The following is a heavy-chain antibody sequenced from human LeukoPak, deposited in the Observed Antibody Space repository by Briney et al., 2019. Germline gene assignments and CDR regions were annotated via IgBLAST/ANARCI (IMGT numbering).Heavy chain of an antibody. J-gene: IGHJ6*03. V-gene: IGHV1-69*13. Sequence: SVKVSCKASGGTFSSYAISWVRQAPGQGLEWMGGIIPIFGTANYAQKFQGRVTITADESTSTAYMELSSLRSEDTAVYYCARVLRMGKSFYYMDVWGKGTTVTISS. CDR3: ARVLRMGKSFYYMDV. CDR2: IIPIFGTA. CDR1: GGTFSSYA. D-gene: IGHD3-16*01.